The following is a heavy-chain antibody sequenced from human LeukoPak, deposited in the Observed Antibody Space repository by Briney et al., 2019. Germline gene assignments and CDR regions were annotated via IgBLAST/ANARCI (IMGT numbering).Heavy chain of an antibody. Sequence: GASVKVSCKASGYTFTSYGISWVRQAPGQGLEWMGGIIPIFGTANYAQKFQGRVTITADESTSTAYMELSSLRSEDTAVYYCARLVYSSGWYLGDYWGQGTLVTVSS. J-gene: IGHJ4*02. CDR2: IIPIFGTA. CDR1: GYTFTSYG. V-gene: IGHV1-69*13. D-gene: IGHD6-19*01. CDR3: ARLVYSSGWYLGDY.